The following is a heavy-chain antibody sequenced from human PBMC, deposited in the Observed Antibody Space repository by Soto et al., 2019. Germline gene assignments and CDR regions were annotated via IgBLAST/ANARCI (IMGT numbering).Heavy chain of an antibody. V-gene: IGHV1-8*01. CDR3: ARWPPRSGDNAVAGNLYYYYYGMDV. CDR2: MNPNSGNT. D-gene: IGHD6-19*01. J-gene: IGHJ6*02. Sequence: ASVKVSCKASGYTFTSYDINWVRQATGQGLEWMGWMNPNSGNTGYAQKFQGRVTMTRNTSISTAYMELSSLRSEDTAVYYCARWPPRSGDNAVAGNLYYYYYGMDVWGQGTTVTVSS. CDR1: GYTFTSYD.